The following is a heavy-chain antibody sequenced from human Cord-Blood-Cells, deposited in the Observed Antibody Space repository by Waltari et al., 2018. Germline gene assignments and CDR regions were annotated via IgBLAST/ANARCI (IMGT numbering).Heavy chain of an antibody. J-gene: IGHJ4*02. D-gene: IGHD2-15*01. CDR1: GYSISSGYY. V-gene: IGHV4-38-2*01. Sequence: QVQLQESGPGLVKPSETLSLPCAVTGYSISSGYYWGWIRQPPGKGLEWIGSIYHSGSTYYNPSLKSRVTISVDTSKNQFSLKLSSVTAADTAVYYCARGRLSCSGGSCYKVFGYWGQGTLVTVSS. CDR2: IYHSGST. CDR3: ARGRLSCSGGSCYKVFGY.